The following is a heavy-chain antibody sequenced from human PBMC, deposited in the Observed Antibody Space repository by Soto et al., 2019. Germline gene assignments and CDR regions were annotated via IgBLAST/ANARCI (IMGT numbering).Heavy chain of an antibody. CDR1: GYTFTSYA. V-gene: IGHV1-3*01. Sequence: ASVKVSCKASGYTFTSYAMHWVRQAPGQRLEWMGWINAGNGNTKYSQKFQGRVTITRDTSASTAYMELSSLRSEDTAVYYCAIPNMVRGVIPNWGQGTLVTVSS. CDR3: AIPNMVRGVIPN. D-gene: IGHD3-10*01. J-gene: IGHJ4*02. CDR2: INAGNGNT.